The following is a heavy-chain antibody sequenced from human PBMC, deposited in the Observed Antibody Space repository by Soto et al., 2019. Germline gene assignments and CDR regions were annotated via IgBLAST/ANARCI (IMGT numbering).Heavy chain of an antibody. CDR2: IYYSGTT. CDR1: GDSITSNSYF. CDR3: GSALSVDYFDY. D-gene: IGHD1-26*01. Sequence: SETLSLTCTVPGDSITSNSYFWAWIRQPPGKGLEWIGSIYYSGTTYYNPSLKSRVTISADRSKNQFSLKLSSLTAAETAVYDAGSALSVDYFDYWGPRALVTVSS. J-gene: IGHJ4*02. V-gene: IGHV4-39*01.